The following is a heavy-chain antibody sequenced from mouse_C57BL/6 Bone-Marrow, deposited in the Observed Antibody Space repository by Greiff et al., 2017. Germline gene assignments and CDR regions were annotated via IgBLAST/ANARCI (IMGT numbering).Heavy chain of an antibody. CDR1: GYTFTSYW. V-gene: IGHV1-74*01. D-gene: IGHD2-4*01. CDR2: IHPSDSDT. J-gene: IGHJ4*01. CDR3: AIEGNMIPYYAMDY. Sequence: VQLQQPGAELVKPGASVKVSCKASGYTFTSYWMHWVKQRPGQGLEWIGRIHPSDSDTNYNQKFKGKATLTVDKSSSTAYMQLSILTSEDSAVYYCAIEGNMIPYYAMDYWGQGTSVTVSS.